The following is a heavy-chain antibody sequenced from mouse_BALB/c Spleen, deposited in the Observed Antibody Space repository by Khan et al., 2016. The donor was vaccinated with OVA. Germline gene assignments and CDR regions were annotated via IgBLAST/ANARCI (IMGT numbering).Heavy chain of an antibody. CDR2: ISYSGRT. Sequence: VQLQQPGPGLVKPSQSLSLTCTVTGYSITSDYAWNWIRQFPGNKLEWMGYISYSGRTSYNPSLKSRISVTRDTSKNQFFLQLNSVTTEDTATDYCAMGRTYWGQGTLVTVSA. D-gene: IGHD4-1*01. CDR3: AMGRTY. CDR1: GYSITSDYA. J-gene: IGHJ3*01. V-gene: IGHV3-2*02.